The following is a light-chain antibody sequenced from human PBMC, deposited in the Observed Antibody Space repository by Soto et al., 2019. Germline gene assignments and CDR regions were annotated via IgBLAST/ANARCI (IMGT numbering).Light chain of an antibody. Sequence: EIVLTQSPGTLSLSPGGRATLSCRASQSVSTSSLAWYQQKPGQAPRLLIYGASNRATGIPDRVSASGSGADFTLSISRLEPEDFAMYYCQQYGSSPYTFGQGTKLAIK. CDR2: GAS. CDR1: QSVSTSS. V-gene: IGKV3-20*01. J-gene: IGKJ2*01. CDR3: QQYGSSPYT.